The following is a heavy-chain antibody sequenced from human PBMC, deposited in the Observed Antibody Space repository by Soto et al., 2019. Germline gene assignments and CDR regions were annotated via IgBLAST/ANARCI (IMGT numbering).Heavy chain of an antibody. CDR3: ASQNLRGIPH. D-gene: IGHD3-10*01. CDR2: IYYSGST. J-gene: IGHJ1*01. Sequence: NPSETLSLTCTVSGGSISSSSYYWGWIRQPPGKGLEWIGSIYYSGSTYYNPSLKSRVTISVDTSKNQFSLKLSSVTAADTAVYYWASQNLRGIPHRGQGPLVTVSS. V-gene: IGHV4-39*01. CDR1: GGSISSSSYY.